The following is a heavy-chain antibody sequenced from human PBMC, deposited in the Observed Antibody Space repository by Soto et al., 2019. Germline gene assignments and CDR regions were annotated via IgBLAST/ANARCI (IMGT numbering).Heavy chain of an antibody. CDR3: AKARCSTTNCYVPDY. CDR2: ISGSGGSP. J-gene: IGHJ4*02. Sequence: GGSLRLSCAASGFTFSNAWINWVRQAPGKGLEWVSVISGSGGSPSYADSVQGRFSISRDNPKNTLYLQMNSLRGEDTAMYYCAKARCSTTNCYVPDYWGQGTLVTVSS. D-gene: IGHD2-2*01. CDR1: GFTFSNAW. V-gene: IGHV3-23*01.